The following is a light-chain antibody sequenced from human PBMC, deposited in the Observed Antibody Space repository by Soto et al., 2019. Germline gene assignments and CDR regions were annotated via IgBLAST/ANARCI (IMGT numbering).Light chain of an antibody. CDR3: SSFGNGNLVI. CDR2: GVN. J-gene: IGLJ2*01. CDR1: SSDVGFYNS. V-gene: IGLV2-8*01. Sequence: QSVLTQPPSASGSPGQSVTISCSGTSSDVGFYNSVSWFQHHPGKAPKLIIFGVNRRPSGVPDRFSGSKSDNTVSLTVSGLQTEDEANYYCSSFGNGNLVIFGGGTKLTVL.